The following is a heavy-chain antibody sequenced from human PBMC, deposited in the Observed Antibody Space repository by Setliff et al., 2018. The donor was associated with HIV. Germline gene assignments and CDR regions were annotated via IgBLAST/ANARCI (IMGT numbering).Heavy chain of an antibody. V-gene: IGHV3-30*09. CDR1: GFTFSNSA. CDR2: ISYDGSNK. Sequence: GGSLRLSCAASGFTFSNSAMHWVRQAPGKGLGWVAGISYDGSNKYYTDSVKGRFAISRDNSKNTLYLQMNSLRAEETAVYYCARDLRSSHGSPNYFDYWGRGALVTVSS. CDR3: ARDLRSSHGSPNYFDY. J-gene: IGHJ4*02. D-gene: IGHD2-15*01.